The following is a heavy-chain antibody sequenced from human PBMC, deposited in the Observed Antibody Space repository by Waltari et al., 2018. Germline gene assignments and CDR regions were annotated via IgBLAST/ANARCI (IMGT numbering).Heavy chain of an antibody. J-gene: IGHJ6*02. Sequence: QVQLVQSGAEVKKPGASVKVSCKASGYTFTGYYMHWVRQAPGQGLEWMGGINPNSGGTNYAQKFQGWVTMTRDTSISTAYMELSRLRSDDTAVYYCARAGYGVPTYTYYGMDVWGQGTTVTVSS. V-gene: IGHV1-2*04. CDR3: ARAGYGVPTYTYYGMDV. CDR2: INPNSGGT. D-gene: IGHD5-18*01. CDR1: GYTFTGYY.